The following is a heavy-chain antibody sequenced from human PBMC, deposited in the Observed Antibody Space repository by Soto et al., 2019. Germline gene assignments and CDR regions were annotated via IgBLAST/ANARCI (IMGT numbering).Heavy chain of an antibody. CDR1: GETFRRDV. D-gene: IGHD6-6*01. CDR3: ARGVSMAGRPGFFHH. J-gene: IGHJ1*01. CDR2: ITPMSGTT. V-gene: IGHV1-69*06. Sequence: SVKVSCKAPGETFRRDVISWVRQAPGQGLEWLGGITPMSGTTDYAQKFQGRVTISADKSTGTAYFELSSLTFDDTGVYYCARGVSMAGRPGFFHHWGQGSLVTV.